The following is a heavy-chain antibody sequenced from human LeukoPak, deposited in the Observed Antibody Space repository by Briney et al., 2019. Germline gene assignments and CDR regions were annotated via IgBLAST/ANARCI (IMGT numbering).Heavy chain of an antibody. CDR3: AKPSRIVATIRDYFDY. J-gene: IGHJ4*02. Sequence: PGGSLRLSCAASGFTFSSYAMSWVRQAPGKGLEWVSTISGSGGSTYYADSVKGRFTISRDNSKNTLYLQMNSLRAEDTAVYYCAKPSRIVATIRDYFDYWGQGTLVTVSS. CDR1: GFTFSSYA. D-gene: IGHD5-12*01. V-gene: IGHV3-23*01. CDR2: ISGSGGST.